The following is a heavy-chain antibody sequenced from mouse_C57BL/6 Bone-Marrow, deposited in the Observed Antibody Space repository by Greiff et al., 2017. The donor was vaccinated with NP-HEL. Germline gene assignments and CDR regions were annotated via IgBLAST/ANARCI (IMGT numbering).Heavy chain of an antibody. CDR2: IHPSDSDT. J-gene: IGHJ2*01. D-gene: IGHD3-3*01. CDR1: GYNFTSYW. CDR3: AMDLAARNSFDY. V-gene: IGHV1-74*01. Sequence: QVQLQQPGAELVKPGASVKVSCKASGYNFTSYWMHWVKQRPGQGLEWIGRIHPSDSDTNYNQKFKGKATLTVDKSSSTAYMQLSSLTSEDSAVYYCAMDLAARNSFDYWGQGTTLTVSS.